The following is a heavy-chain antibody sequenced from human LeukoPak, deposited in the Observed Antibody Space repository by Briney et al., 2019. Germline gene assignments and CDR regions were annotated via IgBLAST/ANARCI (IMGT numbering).Heavy chain of an antibody. CDR1: GFTFSSYA. CDR2: ISYDGSNK. CDR3: ARDFWH. V-gene: IGHV3-30*04. Sequence: GGSLRLSCAGSGFTFSSYAMNWVRQAPGKGLEWVAVISYDGSNKYYADSVKGRFTISRDNSLQMNSLRPDDTAVYYCARDFWHWGQGTLVTVSS. J-gene: IGHJ4*02. D-gene: IGHD2/OR15-2a*01.